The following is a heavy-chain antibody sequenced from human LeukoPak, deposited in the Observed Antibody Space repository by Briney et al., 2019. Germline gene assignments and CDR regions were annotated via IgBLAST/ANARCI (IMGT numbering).Heavy chain of an antibody. CDR1: GFTFSSYA. Sequence: PGGSLRLSCAASGFTFSSYAMSWVRHAPGKGLEWVSTIGGRDGGTYYADSVKGRFTVSRDNSKDTLYLQVNSLRAEDTAAYYCAKLGYCSGGSCYRWLDPWGQGTLVTVSS. CDR2: IGGRDGGT. D-gene: IGHD2-15*01. V-gene: IGHV3-23*01. J-gene: IGHJ5*02. CDR3: AKLGYCSGGSCYRWLDP.